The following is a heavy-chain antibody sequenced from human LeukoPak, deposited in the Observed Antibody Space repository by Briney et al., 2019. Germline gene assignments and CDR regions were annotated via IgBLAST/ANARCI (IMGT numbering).Heavy chain of an antibody. J-gene: IGHJ3*01. CDR3: ARGHGSGTFSHAFEF. CDR2: IQHSGST. D-gene: IGHD3-10*01. CDR1: GYSISSGYY. Sequence: PSETLSLTCSVSGYSISSGYYWVWIRQPPGKGLEWIGSIQHSGSTYQNPSLKSRLTISVDTSKNQFSLKLSSVTAADTAVYYCARGHGSGTFSHAFEFWGQGTMVTVSS. V-gene: IGHV4-38-2*02.